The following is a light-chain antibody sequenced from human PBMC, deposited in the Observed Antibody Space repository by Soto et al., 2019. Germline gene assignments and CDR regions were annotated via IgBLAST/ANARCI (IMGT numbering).Light chain of an antibody. CDR1: QTVNSDY. CDR3: QQYGSSHT. V-gene: IGKV3-20*01. J-gene: IGKJ5*01. CDR2: AAS. Sequence: EIVLTQSPGTLSLSPGERATLSCRASQTVNSDYLTWYQQKPGQAPRLLIYAASSGATGIPDRFSGSGAGAYFNLTISRLEPADFGVYYCQQYGSSHTFGQGTRLEIK.